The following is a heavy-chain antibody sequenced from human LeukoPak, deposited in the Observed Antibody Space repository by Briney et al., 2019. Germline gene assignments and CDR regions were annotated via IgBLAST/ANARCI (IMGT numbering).Heavy chain of an antibody. J-gene: IGHJ6*02. V-gene: IGHV4-59*08. D-gene: IGHD2-2*01. CDR3: ARRCSSTSCYYYYGMDV. Sequence: SETLSLTCTVSGGSISSYYWSWIRQPPGKGLEWIRYIYYSGSTNYNPSLKSRVTISVDTSKNQFSLKLSSVTAADTAVYYCARRCSSTSCYYYYGMDVWGQGTTVTVSS. CDR2: IYYSGST. CDR1: GGSISSYY.